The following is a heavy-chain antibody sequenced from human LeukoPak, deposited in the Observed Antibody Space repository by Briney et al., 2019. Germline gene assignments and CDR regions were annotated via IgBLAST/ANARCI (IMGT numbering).Heavy chain of an antibody. V-gene: IGHV3-11*01. Sequence: GGSLRLSCAASGFSLGDHYMNWIRQAPGKGLEWLSYISSRGTTIYNVDSVKGRLTISRDIAKNSLFLQMDSLRVEDTAIYYCARSSLDYGDYIDAFDIWGQGTMVTVSS. J-gene: IGHJ3*02. D-gene: IGHD4-17*01. CDR2: ISSRGTTI. CDR3: ARSSLDYGDYIDAFDI. CDR1: GFSLGDHY.